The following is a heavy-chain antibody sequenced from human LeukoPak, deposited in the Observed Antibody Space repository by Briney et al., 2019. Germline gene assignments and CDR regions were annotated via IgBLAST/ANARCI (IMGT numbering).Heavy chain of an antibody. Sequence: GASVKVSCKAFGYTFTSNYMHWVRQAPGQGPEWMGVISPSGGSTTYAQKFQGRVTLTRDMSTSTDYLELSSLRSEDTAVYYCAILPPSDHEGDYYYYYYMDVWGKGTTVTVSS. V-gene: IGHV1-46*01. CDR1: GYTFTSNY. J-gene: IGHJ6*03. CDR3: AILPPSDHEGDYYYYYYMDV. CDR2: ISPSGGST. D-gene: IGHD1-14*01.